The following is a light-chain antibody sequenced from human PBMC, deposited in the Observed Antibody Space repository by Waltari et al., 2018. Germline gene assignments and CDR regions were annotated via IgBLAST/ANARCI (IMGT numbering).Light chain of an antibody. V-gene: IGLV2-23*01. CDR3: CSYATYHVI. CDR2: EGT. Sequence: SLYQHRSGKAPKLIICEGTKRPSGVSDRFSGSKSGTTASLTISGLQAEDEADYYCCSYATYHVIFGGGTKVTVL. J-gene: IGLJ2*01.